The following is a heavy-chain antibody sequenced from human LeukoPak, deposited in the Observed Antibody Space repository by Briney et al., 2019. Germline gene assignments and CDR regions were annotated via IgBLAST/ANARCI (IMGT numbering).Heavy chain of an antibody. V-gene: IGHV3-23*01. D-gene: IGHD2-8*02. CDR1: GFIFSSYA. Sequence: PGGSLRLSCAASGFIFSSYAMSWVRQAPGKGLEWVSEVSGSGRITDYADSVKGRFAISRDNSKNALYLQMNNLGVEDTAIYYCAKRRPTGNYFDYWGQGTLVTVSA. CDR2: VSGSGRIT. CDR3: AKRRPTGNYFDY. J-gene: IGHJ4*02.